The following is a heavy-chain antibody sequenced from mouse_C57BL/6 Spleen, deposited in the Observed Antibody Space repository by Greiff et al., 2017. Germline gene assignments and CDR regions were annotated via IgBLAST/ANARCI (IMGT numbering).Heavy chain of an antibody. Sequence: VQLQQSGAELVRPGASVKLSCTASGFNIKDDYLHWVKPRPEQGLEWIGWIDPENGDTEYASKFQGKATITADTSSNTAYLQLSSLTSEDTAVYYCTTGDYDDGGVDYWGQGTTLTVSS. J-gene: IGHJ2*01. CDR2: IDPENGDT. CDR3: TTGDYDDGGVDY. V-gene: IGHV14-4*01. D-gene: IGHD2-4*01. CDR1: GFNIKDDY.